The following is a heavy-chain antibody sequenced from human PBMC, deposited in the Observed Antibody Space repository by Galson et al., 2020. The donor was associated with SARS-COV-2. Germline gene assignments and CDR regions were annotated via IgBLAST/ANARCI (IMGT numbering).Heavy chain of an antibody. D-gene: IGHD3-22*01. J-gene: IGHJ3*01. CDR2: ISYDGSNK. V-gene: IGHV3-30*04. CDR1: GFTFSSYS. CDR3: ARDAFDSSGYYYADAFDL. Sequence: GESLKISCAASGFTFSSYSMHWVRQAPGKGLEWVAVISYDGSNKYYADSVKGRFTISRDNSKNTLYLQMNSLRAEDTAVYYCARDAFDSSGYYYADAFDLWGQGTMVTVSS.